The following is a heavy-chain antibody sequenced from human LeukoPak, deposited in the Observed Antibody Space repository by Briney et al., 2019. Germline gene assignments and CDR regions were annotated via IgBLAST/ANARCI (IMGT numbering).Heavy chain of an antibody. V-gene: IGHV3-21*01. Sequence: PGGSLRLSCAASGFSFSSYSMNWVRQAPGKGLEWVSSISSSSSYTYYADSVKGRFTISRDNAKNSLYLQMNSLRAEDTAVYYCARVGGYFSSTSCSSDYWGQGTLVTVSS. CDR3: ARVGGYFSSTSCSSDY. CDR2: ISSSSSYT. J-gene: IGHJ4*02. CDR1: GFSFSSYS. D-gene: IGHD2-2*01.